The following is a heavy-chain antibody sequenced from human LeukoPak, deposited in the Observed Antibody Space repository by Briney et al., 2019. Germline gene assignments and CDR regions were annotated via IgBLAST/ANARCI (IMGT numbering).Heavy chain of an antibody. V-gene: IGHV4-34*01. J-gene: IGHJ4*02. D-gene: IGHD6-19*01. Sequence: SETLSLTCAVYGGSFSGYYWSWIRQPPGKGLEWIGEINHSGSTNYNPSLKSRVTISVDTSKNQFSLKLSSVTAAGTAVYYCARVDRIAVAGSYYFDYWGQGTLVTVSS. CDR2: INHSGST. CDR3: ARVDRIAVAGSYYFDY. CDR1: GGSFSGYY.